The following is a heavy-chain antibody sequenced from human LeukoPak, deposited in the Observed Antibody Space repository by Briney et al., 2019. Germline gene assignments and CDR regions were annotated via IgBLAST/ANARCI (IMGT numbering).Heavy chain of an antibody. J-gene: IGHJ3*02. CDR2: VDPNSGGT. CDR3: ARDQGLGPNDGFDI. Sequence: ASVKVSCKASGYTFTDYYIHYIRQAPGQGLEWMGWVDPNSGGTNYAQKFQGRVTMTRDTSISTVYMDLSRLISDDTAVYYCARDQGLGPNDGFDIWGQGTVVTVSS. CDR1: GYTFTDYY. D-gene: IGHD1-26*01. V-gene: IGHV1-2*02.